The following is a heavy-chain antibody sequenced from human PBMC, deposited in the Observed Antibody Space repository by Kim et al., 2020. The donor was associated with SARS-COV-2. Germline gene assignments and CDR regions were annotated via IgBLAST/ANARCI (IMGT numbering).Heavy chain of an antibody. J-gene: IGHJ3*02. Sequence: ASVKVSCKASGYTFTSYAMNWVRQAPGQGLEWMGWINTNTGNPTYAQGFTGRFVFSLDTSVSTAYLQISSLKAEDTAVYYCARDGVVVAATFDAFVIWGQGTMVTVSS. D-gene: IGHD2-15*01. CDR1: GYTFTSYA. CDR3: ARDGVVVAATFDAFVI. CDR2: INTNTGNP. V-gene: IGHV7-4-1*02.